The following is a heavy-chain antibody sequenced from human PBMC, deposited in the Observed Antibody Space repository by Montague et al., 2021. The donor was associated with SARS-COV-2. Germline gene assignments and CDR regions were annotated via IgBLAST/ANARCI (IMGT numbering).Heavy chain of an antibody. Sequence: SETLSLTCNVSGGSISGYFWNWIRKSQAKGMELIGFIYYSGTTKYNHALKSRVAISLETSKNQFSLKLNSVTAADTAAYYRATTDYFTSRKYDFWGQGTGVAVSS. CDR1: GGSISGYF. V-gene: IGHV4-59*08. CDR3: ATTDYFTSRKYDF. J-gene: IGHJ4*02. D-gene: IGHD5-12*01. CDR2: IYYSGTT.